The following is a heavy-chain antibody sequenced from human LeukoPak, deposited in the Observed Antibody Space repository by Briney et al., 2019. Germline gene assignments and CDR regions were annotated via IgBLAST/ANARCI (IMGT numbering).Heavy chain of an antibody. CDR3: ARDMSGRYQIDY. J-gene: IGHJ4*02. CDR2: ISYDGSNK. CDR1: GFTFSSHA. V-gene: IGHV3-30-3*01. D-gene: IGHD1-26*01. Sequence: GGSLRLSCAASGFTFSSHAMHWVRQAPGKGLEWVAVISYDGSNKNYMDSVKGRFTVSRDNSKNTLDLQMNSLRAEDSAVYYCARDMSGRYQIDYWGQGTLATVCS.